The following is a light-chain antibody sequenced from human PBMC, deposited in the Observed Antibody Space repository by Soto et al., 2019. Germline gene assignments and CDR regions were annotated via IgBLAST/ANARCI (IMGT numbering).Light chain of an antibody. V-gene: IGKV3-15*01. CDR1: QSVGIK. CDR3: QQYHSWYPIT. Sequence: EIVMTQSPATLAVSPGERATLSSRASQSVGIKVTWYQQKPGQATSLIMSGPSTRATGIPARFSGSVSGTEFTLTLSSLQSEDFAVYYCQQYHSWYPITFGQGTRLEIK. J-gene: IGKJ5*01. CDR2: GPS.